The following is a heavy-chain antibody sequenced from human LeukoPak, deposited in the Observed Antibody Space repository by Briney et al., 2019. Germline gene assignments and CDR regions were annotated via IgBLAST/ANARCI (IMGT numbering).Heavy chain of an antibody. CDR2: INHSGST. V-gene: IGHV4-34*01. J-gene: IGHJ4*02. Sequence: SETLSLTCAVYGGSFSGYYWSWIRQPPGKGLEWIGEINHSGSTNYNPSLKSRVTISVDTSKSQFSLKLSSVTAADTAVYYCARSRRWLQFRGFDYWGQGTLVTVSS. CDR1: GGSFSGYY. CDR3: ARSRRWLQFRGFDY. D-gene: IGHD5-24*01.